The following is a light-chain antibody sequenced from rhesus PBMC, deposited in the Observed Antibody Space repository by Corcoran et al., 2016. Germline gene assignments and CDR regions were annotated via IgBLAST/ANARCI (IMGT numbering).Light chain of an antibody. V-gene: IGLV2-13*02. CDR2: EVT. J-gene: IGLJ1*01. CDR3: TSFASSRSFI. CDR1: NNDIGYYDR. Sequence: QAALTQSPSVSGSPGQSVTISCTGTNNDIGYYDRVSWYQQHPGKAPKVMIYEVTERPSGVSDRFSGSKSGNTASLTISGLQSEDEADYYFTSFASSRSFIFGTGTRLTVL.